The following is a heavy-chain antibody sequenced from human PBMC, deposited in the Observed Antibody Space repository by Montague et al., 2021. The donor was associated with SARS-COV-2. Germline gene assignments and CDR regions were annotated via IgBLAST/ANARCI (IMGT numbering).Heavy chain of an antibody. D-gene: IGHD3-9*01. CDR2: IYYTGST. J-gene: IGHJ6*02. V-gene: IGHV4-59*01. CDR1: GGSIGTYY. Sequence: SETLSLTCTVSGGSIGTYYWNWIRQSPGKGLEWLGYIYYTGSTKYSPSLKSRVTISMDTSKIQFSLKLNSVTAADTAIYYCARLPYDNSYGMDVWGQGTTVTVSS. CDR3: ARLPYDNSYGMDV.